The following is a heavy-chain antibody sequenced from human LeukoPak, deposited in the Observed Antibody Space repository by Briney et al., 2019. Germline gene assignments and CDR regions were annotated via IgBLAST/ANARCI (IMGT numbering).Heavy chain of an antibody. J-gene: IGHJ4*02. D-gene: IGHD4-17*01. CDR2: ISWDGGST. CDR3: AKDGDDGDYHYFDY. Sequence: PGRSLRLSCAASGFTFDDYAMHWVRQAPGKGLEWVSLISWDGGSTYYADSVKGRFTISRDNSKNSLYLQMNSLRAEDTALYYCAKDGDDGDYHYFDYWGQGTLVTVSS. V-gene: IGHV3-43D*03. CDR1: GFTFDDYA.